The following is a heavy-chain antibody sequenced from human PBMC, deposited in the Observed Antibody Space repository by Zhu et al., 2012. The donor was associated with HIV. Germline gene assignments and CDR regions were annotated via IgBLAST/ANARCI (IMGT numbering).Heavy chain of an antibody. V-gene: IGHV4-38-2*01. J-gene: IGHJ4*02. CDR2: IYHNETT. CDR1: GSSIISTYY. Sequence: QVQLQESGPGLVKPSETLSLTCAVSGSSIISTYYWGWIRQPPGKGLEWIGSIYHNETTYYNPSLKSRVTISIDTANNQFSLKLSSVTAADTAVYYCARHSWTATDYFDYWGQGTLVTVSS. CDR3: ARHSWTATDYFDY. D-gene: IGHD3-3*02.